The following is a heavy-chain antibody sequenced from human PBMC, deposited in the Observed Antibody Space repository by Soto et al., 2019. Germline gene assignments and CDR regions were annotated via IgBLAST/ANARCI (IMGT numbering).Heavy chain of an antibody. CDR1: GFTFSSYS. CDR2: ISSSSSYI. J-gene: IGHJ4*02. V-gene: IGHV3-21*01. CDR3: AREGIAAALDY. D-gene: IGHD6-13*01. Sequence: EVQLVESGGGLVKPGGSLRLSCAASGFTFSSYSMNWVRQAPGKGLEWVSSISSSSSYIYYADSVKGRFTISRDNAKTSLYLQVNSLRAADTAVYYCAREGIAAALDYWGQGTLVTVSS.